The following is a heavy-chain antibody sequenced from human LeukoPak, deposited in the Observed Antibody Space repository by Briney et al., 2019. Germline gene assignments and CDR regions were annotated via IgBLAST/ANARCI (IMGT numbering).Heavy chain of an antibody. J-gene: IGHJ3*02. Sequence: SQTLSLTCAISGDSVSSNSAAWNWIRQSPSRGLEWLGRTYYRSKWYNDYAVSVKSRITINPDTSKNQFSLQLNSVTPEDTAVYYCARDTPPQGIAVAGNDAFDIWGQGTMVTVSS. V-gene: IGHV6-1*01. CDR2: TYYRSKWYN. CDR1: GDSVSSNSAA. CDR3: ARDTPPQGIAVAGNDAFDI. D-gene: IGHD6-19*01.